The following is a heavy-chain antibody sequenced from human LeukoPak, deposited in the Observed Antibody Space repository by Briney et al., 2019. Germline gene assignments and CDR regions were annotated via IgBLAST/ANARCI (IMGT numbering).Heavy chain of an antibody. Sequence: SETLSLTCTVSGGSISDYYWSWIRQPPGKGLEWIGNTYYSGSTDFNPSLKSRVTISVDRSKNQFFLKLSSVTAADTAVYYCVRGWEFFDYWGQGTPVTVSS. CDR3: VRGWEFFDY. CDR1: GGSISDYY. D-gene: IGHD3-10*01. CDR2: TYYSGST. J-gene: IGHJ4*02. V-gene: IGHV4-59*01.